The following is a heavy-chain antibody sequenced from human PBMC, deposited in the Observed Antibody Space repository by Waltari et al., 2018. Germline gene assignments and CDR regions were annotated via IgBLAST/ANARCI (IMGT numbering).Heavy chain of an antibody. CDR3: ATIFGAAFDY. Sequence: QVQLKDSVPGLLLPSETLSFTCTVPGYSISDGYYWAWILQSPDKGLEWIVNFYHSGTTSYNLSLKSRVTISVDTSKNQFSLVLISMAAADTAVYYCATIFGAAFDYWGQGIPVAVSS. CDR1: GYSISDGYY. J-gene: IGHJ4*02. V-gene: IGHV4-38-2*02. D-gene: IGHD3-3*01. CDR2: FYHSGTT.